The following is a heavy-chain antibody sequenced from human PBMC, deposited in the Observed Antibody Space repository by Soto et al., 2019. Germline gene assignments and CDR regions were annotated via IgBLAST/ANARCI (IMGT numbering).Heavy chain of an antibody. CDR2: INHNSGGT. CDR1: GYTFTGYY. Sequence: QVQLVQSGAEVKKPGASVKVSCKASGYTFTGYYMHWVRQAPGQGLEWMGWINHNSGGTNYAQKFQGRVTMTRDTSISTAYMELSRLRSDDTAVYYCARYCSGGSCYSVGYYYYYGMDVWGQGTTVTVSS. D-gene: IGHD2-15*01. CDR3: ARYCSGGSCYSVGYYYYYGMDV. V-gene: IGHV1-2*02. J-gene: IGHJ6*02.